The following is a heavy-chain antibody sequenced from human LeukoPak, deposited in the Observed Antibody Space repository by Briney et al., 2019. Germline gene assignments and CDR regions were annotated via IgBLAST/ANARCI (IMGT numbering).Heavy chain of an antibody. D-gene: IGHD3-10*01. V-gene: IGHV4-4*07. CDR1: GGSISSYY. CDR2: ICTSGST. CDR3: AREYYYGSGSSFAFDI. J-gene: IGHJ3*02. Sequence: SSETLSLTCTVSGGSISSYYWSWIRQPAGKGLEWIGRICTSGSTNYNPSLKSRVTMSVDTSKNQFSLKLSSVTAADTAVYYCAREYYYGSGSSFAFDIWGQGTMVTVSS.